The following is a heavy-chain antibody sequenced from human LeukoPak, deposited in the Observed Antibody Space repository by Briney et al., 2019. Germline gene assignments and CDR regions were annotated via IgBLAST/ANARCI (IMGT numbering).Heavy chain of an antibody. Sequence: SDTLSLTCTVSGRSISSSSYYWGWIPQPPAKGLEWIGSKYYSGSTYYNPSLKSRVTILVDTFKNQFSLKLSSVTAADTAVYYCAREAAMAKYYYYYYYMDVWGKGTTVTISS. CDR2: KYYSGST. CDR1: GRSISSSSYY. D-gene: IGHD5-18*01. V-gene: IGHV4-39*07. CDR3: AREAAMAKYYYYYYYMDV. J-gene: IGHJ6*03.